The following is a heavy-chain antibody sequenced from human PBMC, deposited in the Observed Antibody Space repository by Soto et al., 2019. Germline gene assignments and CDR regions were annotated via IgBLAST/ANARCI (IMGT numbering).Heavy chain of an antibody. V-gene: IGHV4-28*01. D-gene: IGHD1-26*01. J-gene: IGHJ4*02. CDR1: GYSISSSNW. Sequence: QVQLQESGPGLVKPSATLSLTCAVSGYSISSSNWWGWIRQPPGKGLEWIGYIYYRGTTYYNPSLKSRVTMSGATSKNQFALKLTSVTAVDTAVYYCARREIQGPIDYWGQGNLVNGSS. CDR2: IYYRGTT. CDR3: ARREIQGPIDY.